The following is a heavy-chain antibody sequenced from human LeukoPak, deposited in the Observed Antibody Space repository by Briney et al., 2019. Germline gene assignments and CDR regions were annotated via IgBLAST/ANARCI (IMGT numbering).Heavy chain of an antibody. CDR3: ARKGPRKWFDP. CDR2: IYYSGST. CDR1: GGSISSYY. D-gene: IGHD1-14*01. J-gene: IGHJ5*02. Sequence: SETLSLTCTVSGGSISSYYWSWIRQPPGKGLEWIGYIYYSGSTNYNPFLKSRVTISVDTSKNQFSLKLSSVTAADTAVYYCARKGPRKWFDPWGQGTLVTVSS. V-gene: IGHV4-59*01.